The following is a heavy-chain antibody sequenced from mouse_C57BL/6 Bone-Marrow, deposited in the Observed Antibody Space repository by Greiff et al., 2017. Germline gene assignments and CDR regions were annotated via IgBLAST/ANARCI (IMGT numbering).Heavy chain of an antibody. CDR1: GYTFTSYW. Sequence: QVQLQQPGAELVKPGASVKVSCKASGYTFTSYWMHWVKQRPGQGLEWIGWIHPSASDTNYNQKFKGKATLTVDKSSSTAYMQLRSLTSEGSAVYYCAIRGSGYCYWYFDVWGTGTTVTVSS. V-gene: IGHV1-74*01. D-gene: IGHD1-1*01. J-gene: IGHJ1*03. CDR3: AIRGSGYCYWYFDV. CDR2: IHPSASDT.